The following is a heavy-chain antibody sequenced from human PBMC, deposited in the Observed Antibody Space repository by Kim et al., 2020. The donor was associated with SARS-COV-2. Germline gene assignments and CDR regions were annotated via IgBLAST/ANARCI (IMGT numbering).Heavy chain of an antibody. CDR1: GFTFSSYA. Sequence: GGSLRLSCAASGFTFSSYAMSWVRQAPGKGLEWVSAISGSGGSTYYADSVKGRFTISRDNSKNTLYLQMNSLRAEDTAVYYCAKDREYSSGWGVFDYWGQGTLVTVSS. V-gene: IGHV3-23*01. CDR2: ISGSGGST. D-gene: IGHD6-19*01. J-gene: IGHJ4*02. CDR3: AKDREYSSGWGVFDY.